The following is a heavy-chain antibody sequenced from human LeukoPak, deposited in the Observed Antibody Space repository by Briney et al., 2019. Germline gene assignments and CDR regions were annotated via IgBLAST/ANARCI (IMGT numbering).Heavy chain of an antibody. V-gene: IGHV3-7*01. Sequence: GGSLRLSCAGSGFSFSSYWMSWVRQAPGKGLEWVANIKQDGIEKHYVDSVKGRFTISRDSAKNSLYLQMNSLRAEDTAVYYCARDRLNELDYWGQGTLVTVSS. CDR3: ARDRLNELDY. J-gene: IGHJ4*02. D-gene: IGHD3-22*01. CDR1: GFSFSSYW. CDR2: IKQDGIEK.